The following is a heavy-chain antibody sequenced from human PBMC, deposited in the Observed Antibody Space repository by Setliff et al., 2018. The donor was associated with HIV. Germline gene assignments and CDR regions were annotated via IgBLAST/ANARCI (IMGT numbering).Heavy chain of an antibody. J-gene: IGHJ6*03. D-gene: IGHD6-6*01. Sequence: PSETLSLTCTVSGGSISSSSYYWGWIRQPPGKGLEWIGSIYYSGSTYYNPSLKSRVTISVDTSKNQFSLKLSSVTATDTAVYYCVRGAPRPAYYYYYYMDVWGKGTTVTVSS. CDR1: GGSISSSSYY. CDR3: VRGAPRPAYYYYYYMDV. V-gene: IGHV4-39*01. CDR2: IYYSGST.